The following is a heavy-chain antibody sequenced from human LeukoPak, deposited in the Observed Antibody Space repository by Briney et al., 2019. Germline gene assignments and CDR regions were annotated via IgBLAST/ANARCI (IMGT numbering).Heavy chain of an antibody. Sequence: GGSLRLSCAASGFTFSSYAMSWVRQAPGKGLEWVASISSSSSYIYYADSMKGRFTISRDNAKKSLYLQMNSLRAEDTAVYYCARGPLCCSGGTCYCQDYDYYYMDVWGKGTMVTVSS. J-gene: IGHJ6*03. CDR1: GFTFSSYA. D-gene: IGHD2-15*01. CDR2: ISSSSSYI. CDR3: ARGPLCCSGGTCYCQDYDYYYMDV. V-gene: IGHV3-21*01.